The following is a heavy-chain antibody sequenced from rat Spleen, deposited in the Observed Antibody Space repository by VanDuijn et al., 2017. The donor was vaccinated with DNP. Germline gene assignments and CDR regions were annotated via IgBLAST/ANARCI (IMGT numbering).Heavy chain of an antibody. V-gene: IGHV2-1*01. CDR1: GFSLTSYD. D-gene: IGHD1-10*01. J-gene: IGHJ3*01. CDR2: IWGDGGT. Sequence: QVQLKESGPGLVQPSQTLSLTCTVSGFSLTSYDVHWVRQPPGKGLEWMGGIWGDGGTDYNSVLKSRLSISRDTSKSQVFLKMNSLQTDDTAIYFCTYNNYYWGQGSLVTVSS. CDR3: TYNNYY.